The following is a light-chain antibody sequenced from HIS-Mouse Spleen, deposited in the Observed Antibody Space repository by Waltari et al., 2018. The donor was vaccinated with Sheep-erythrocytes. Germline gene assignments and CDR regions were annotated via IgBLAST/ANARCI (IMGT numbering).Light chain of an antibody. CDR1: SSAVGFYTL. J-gene: IGLJ3*02. CDR2: EGS. Sequence: QSALTQPASVSGSPGQSITISCTGTSSAVGFYTLLSRYQQHPGKAPKLMIYEGSKRPSGVSNRFSGSKSGNTASLTISGLQAEDEADYYCCSYAGSSTPWVFGGGTKLTVL. CDR3: CSYAGSSTPWV. V-gene: IGLV2-23*01.